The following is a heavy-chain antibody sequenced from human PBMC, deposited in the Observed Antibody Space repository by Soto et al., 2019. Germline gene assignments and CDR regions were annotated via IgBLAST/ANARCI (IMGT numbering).Heavy chain of an antibody. Sequence: EVQLVESGGGLVQPGGSLRLSCAASGVTVSSNYMSWVRQAPGKGLEWVSVIYSGGSTYYADSVKSRFTIYRDNSKNTLYLQMNRLRAEDTAVYDCTRHEYNYGGGYFDYWGQVTLVTVSS. CDR3: TRHEYNYGGGYFDY. D-gene: IGHD5-18*01. J-gene: IGHJ4*02. CDR2: IYSGGST. V-gene: IGHV3-66*04. CDR1: GVTVSSNY.